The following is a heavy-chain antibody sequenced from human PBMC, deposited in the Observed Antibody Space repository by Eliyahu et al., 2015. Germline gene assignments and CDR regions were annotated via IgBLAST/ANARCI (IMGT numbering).Heavy chain of an antibody. CDR3: ARQVDSWGTVTTFMDV. Sequence: EVQLVQSGAEVKKPGESLKISCKGSGYSFTSYWIGWVRQMPGKGLEWMGIIYPGDSDTRYSPSFQGQVTISADKSISTAYLQWSSLKASDTAMYYCARQVDSWGTVTTFMDVWGKGTTVTVSS. J-gene: IGHJ6*03. D-gene: IGHD4-11*01. CDR1: GYSFTSYW. V-gene: IGHV5-51*01. CDR2: IYPGDSDT.